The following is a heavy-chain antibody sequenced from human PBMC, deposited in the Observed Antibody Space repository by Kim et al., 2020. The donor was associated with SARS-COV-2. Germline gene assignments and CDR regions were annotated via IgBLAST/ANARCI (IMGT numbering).Heavy chain of an antibody. D-gene: IGHD2-8*01. CDR3: ARVFVWGEYYFDY. Sequence: SETLSLTCTVSGGSISSGDYYWSWIRQPPGKGLEWIGYIYYSGSTYYNPSLKSRVTISVDTSKNQFSLKLSSVTAADTAVYYCARVFVWGEYYFDYWGQGTLVTVSS. CDR2: IYYSGST. CDR1: GGSISSGDYY. V-gene: IGHV4-30-4*01. J-gene: IGHJ4*02.